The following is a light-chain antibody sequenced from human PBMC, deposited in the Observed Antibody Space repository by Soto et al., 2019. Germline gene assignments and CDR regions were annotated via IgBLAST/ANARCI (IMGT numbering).Light chain of an antibody. J-gene: IGLJ2*01. CDR1: SGSVSSRYY. CDR3: VLYMKGDIRV. Sequence: QTVVTQEASLSVSPGGTVTLSCGLTSGSVSSRYYPSWYRQDPGQTPRTLIYSGDIRSSGVPDRFSGSILRSKAALTITGAQADDESVYYCVLYMKGDIRVFGGGTKLTVL. CDR2: SGD. V-gene: IGLV8-61*01.